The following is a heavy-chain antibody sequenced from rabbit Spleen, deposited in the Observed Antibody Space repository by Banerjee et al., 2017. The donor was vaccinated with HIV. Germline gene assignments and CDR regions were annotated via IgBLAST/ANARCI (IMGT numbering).Heavy chain of an antibody. CDR2: IDANGSGFT. CDR3: ARDTSSSFSSYGMDL. CDR1: GVSFSGSSY. Sequence: QEQLVESGGGLVQPGASLTLTCKASGVSFSGSSYMCWVRQAPGKGLEWIACIDANGSGFTYFASWAKGRFTISKTSSTTVTLQMTSLTAADTATYFCARDTSSSFSSYGMDLWGPGTLVTVS. J-gene: IGHJ6*01. D-gene: IGHD1-1*01. V-gene: IGHV1S45*01.